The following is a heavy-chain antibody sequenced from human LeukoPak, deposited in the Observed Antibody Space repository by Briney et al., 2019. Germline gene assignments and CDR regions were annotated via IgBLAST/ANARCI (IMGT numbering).Heavy chain of an antibody. D-gene: IGHD6-6*01. V-gene: IGHV4-34*01. Sequence: SETLSLTCTVYGGSFSGYYWTWIRQPPGKGLEWIGESNHSRSTNYNPSLKSRVTISVDTSKNQFSLKLSSVTAADTAVYYCARGRGYTSSSSLDYWGQGALVTVSS. CDR3: ARGRGYTSSSSLDY. CDR2: SNHSRST. J-gene: IGHJ4*02. CDR1: GGSFSGYY.